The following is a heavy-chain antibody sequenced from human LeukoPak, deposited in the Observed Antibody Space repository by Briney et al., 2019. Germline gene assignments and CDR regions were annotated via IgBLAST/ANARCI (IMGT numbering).Heavy chain of an antibody. V-gene: IGHV3-7*01. CDR1: GFTFSFYW. Sequence: GGSLRLSCEGSGFTFSFYWMSWVRQAPGKGLEWVANIKQDGSEKYYVDSVKGRFTISRDNAKNSLFLQMNSLRAEDRAVYYCARDLPKYSSSWSGITVDAFDIWGQGTMVTVSS. D-gene: IGHD6-13*01. CDR2: IKQDGSEK. CDR3: ARDLPKYSSSWSGITVDAFDI. J-gene: IGHJ3*02.